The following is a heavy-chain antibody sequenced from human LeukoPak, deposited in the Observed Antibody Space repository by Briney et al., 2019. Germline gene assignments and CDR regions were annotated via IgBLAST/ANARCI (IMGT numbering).Heavy chain of an antibody. CDR1: GGSISSYY. Sequence: SETLFLTCTVSGGSISSYYWSWIRQPPGKGLEWIAYISDIGSINYNPSLKSRVTISLETSKNQFSLKLSSVTAADTAVYYCAGHHPRNTVDFWGQGTLVTVSS. V-gene: IGHV4-59*08. D-gene: IGHD2/OR15-2a*01. CDR2: ISDIGSI. CDR3: AGHHPRNTVDF. J-gene: IGHJ4*02.